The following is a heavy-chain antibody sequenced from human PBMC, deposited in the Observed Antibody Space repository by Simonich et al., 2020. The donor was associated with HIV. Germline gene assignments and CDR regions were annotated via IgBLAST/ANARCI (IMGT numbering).Heavy chain of an antibody. CDR3: ARPTGTDAFDI. Sequence: QVQLQQWGAGLLKPSETLSLTCAVYGGSFSDFYWTWIRQPPGKGLEWIGEINHSGSTNYNPSLQSRVTISVATSKNQFSLKLSSVTAADTAVYYCARPTGTDAFDIWGQGTMVTVSS. V-gene: IGHV4-34*01. CDR1: GGSFSDFY. CDR2: INHSGST. D-gene: IGHD1-1*01. J-gene: IGHJ3*02.